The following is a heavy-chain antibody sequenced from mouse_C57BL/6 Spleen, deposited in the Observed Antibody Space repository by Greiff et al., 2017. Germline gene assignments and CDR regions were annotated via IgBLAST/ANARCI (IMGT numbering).Heavy chain of an antibody. Sequence: QVQLQQPGAELVKPGASVKLSCKASGYTFTSYWMHWVKQRPGQGLEWIGMIHPNSGSTNYNEKFKSKATLTVDKSSSTAYMQLGSLTSEDSAVXYCSISPGGYYFDYWGQGTTLTVSS. V-gene: IGHV1-64*01. CDR3: SISPGGYYFDY. CDR1: GYTFTSYW. J-gene: IGHJ2*01. CDR2: IHPNSGST. D-gene: IGHD1-1*02.